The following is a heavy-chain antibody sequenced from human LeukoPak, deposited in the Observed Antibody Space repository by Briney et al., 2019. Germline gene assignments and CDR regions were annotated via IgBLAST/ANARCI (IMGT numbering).Heavy chain of an antibody. Sequence: PGGSLRLSCAASGFTFSDYYMSWIRQAPGKGLEWVSYISSSGSPLYYADPVKGRFTISRDNAKSSLYLQMNSLRAEDTAVYYCARERQWLVDYWGQGTLVTVSS. CDR3: ARERQWLVDY. V-gene: IGHV3-11*01. D-gene: IGHD6-19*01. CDR2: ISSSGSPL. CDR1: GFTFSDYY. J-gene: IGHJ4*02.